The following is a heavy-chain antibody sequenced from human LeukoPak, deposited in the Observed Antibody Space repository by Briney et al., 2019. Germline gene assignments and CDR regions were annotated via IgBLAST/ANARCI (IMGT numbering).Heavy chain of an antibody. CDR2: IKQDGSEK. D-gene: IGHD6-19*01. J-gene: IGHJ5*02. CDR3: ASRVVAGTLVDNWFDP. V-gene: IGHV3-7*01. CDR1: GFTFSSYW. Sequence: GGSLRLSCAASGFTFSSYWMSWVRQAPGKGLEWVANIKQDGSEKYYVDSVKGRFTISRDNAKNSLYLQMNSLRAEDTAVYYCASRVVAGTLVDNWFDPWGQGTLVTVSS.